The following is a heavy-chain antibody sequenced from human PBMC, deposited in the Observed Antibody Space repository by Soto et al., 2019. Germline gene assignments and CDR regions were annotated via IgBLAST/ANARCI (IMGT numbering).Heavy chain of an antibody. D-gene: IGHD4-17*01. CDR3: ARSMTTVTTWPWFDP. CDR1: GGSISSYY. CDR2: IYYSGST. V-gene: IGHV4-59*01. J-gene: IGHJ5*02. Sequence: QVQLQESGPGLVKPSETLSLTCTVSGGSISSYYWSWIRQPPGKGLEWIGYIYYSGSTNYNPSLKSRVTISVDTSKNQFSLKLSSVTAADTAVYYCARSMTTVTTWPWFDPWGQGTLVTVSS.